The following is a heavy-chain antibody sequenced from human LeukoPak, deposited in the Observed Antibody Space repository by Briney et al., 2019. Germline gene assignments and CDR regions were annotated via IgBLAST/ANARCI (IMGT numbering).Heavy chain of an antibody. J-gene: IGHJ5*02. CDR3: AAMVRGVTIFDP. CDR1: GGSISSYY. CDR2: IYYSGST. Sequence: SETLSLTCTVSGGSISSYYWSWIRQPPGEGLEWIGYIYYSGSTNYNPSLKSRVTISVDTSKNQFSLKLSSVTAADTAVYYCAAMVRGVTIFDPWGQGTLVTVSS. V-gene: IGHV4-59*01. D-gene: IGHD3-10*01.